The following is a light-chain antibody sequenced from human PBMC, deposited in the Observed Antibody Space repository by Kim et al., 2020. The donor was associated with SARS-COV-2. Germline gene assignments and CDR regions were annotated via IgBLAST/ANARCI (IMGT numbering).Light chain of an antibody. CDR2: GAS. V-gene: IGKV3-15*01. J-gene: IGKJ2*01. CDR3: QQYSDWPRT. CDR1: QSITTN. Sequence: SASPGERATLSCRASQSITTNLGWYQQKPGQAPRLLIYGASTRATGIPARFSGSGSGTEFTLTITSLQSEDFAVYYCQQYSDWPRTFGQGTKLEI.